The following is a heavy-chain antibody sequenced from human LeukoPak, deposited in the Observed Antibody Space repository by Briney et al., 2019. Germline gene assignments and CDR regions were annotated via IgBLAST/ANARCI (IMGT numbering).Heavy chain of an antibody. D-gene: IGHD1-26*01. CDR3: AREVSSGSYYDY. V-gene: IGHV3-23*01. CDR2: ISGSGDST. Sequence: GGSLRLSCAASGFTFSSYAMSWVRQAPGKGLEWVSAISGSGDSTYYADSVKGRFTISRDNSKNTLYLQMNSLRAEDTAVYYCAREVSSGSYYDYWGQGTLVTVSS. J-gene: IGHJ4*02. CDR1: GFTFSSYA.